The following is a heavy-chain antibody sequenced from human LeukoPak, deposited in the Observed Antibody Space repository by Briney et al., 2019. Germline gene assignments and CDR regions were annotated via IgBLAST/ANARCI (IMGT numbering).Heavy chain of an antibody. J-gene: IGHJ4*02. CDR3: ARDDTDSPLHY. CDR2: ISSSGSTI. V-gene: IGHV3-11*01. Sequence: GGSLRLSCAASGFTFSDYYMSWIRQAPGKGLEWVSYISSSGSTIYYADSVKGRFTISRDNAKNSLYLQMNSLRSDDTAVYYCARDDTDSPLHYWGQGTLVTVSS. D-gene: IGHD2-15*01. CDR1: GFTFSDYY.